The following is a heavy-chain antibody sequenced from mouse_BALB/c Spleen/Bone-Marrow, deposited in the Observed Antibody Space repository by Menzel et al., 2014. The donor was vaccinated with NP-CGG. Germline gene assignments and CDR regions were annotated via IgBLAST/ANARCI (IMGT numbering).Heavy chain of an antibody. CDR2: IRNKANGYTT. CDR1: GFTFTDYY. V-gene: IGHV7-3*02. Sequence: DVQLVESGGGLVQPGGSLRLSCATSGFTFTDYYMSWVRQPPGKALEWLVFIRNKANGYTTEYSASVKGRFTISRDNSQSILYLQMNTLRAEDSATYYCARDDYYAMDYWGQGTSVTVSS. J-gene: IGHJ4*01. CDR3: ARDDYYAMDY.